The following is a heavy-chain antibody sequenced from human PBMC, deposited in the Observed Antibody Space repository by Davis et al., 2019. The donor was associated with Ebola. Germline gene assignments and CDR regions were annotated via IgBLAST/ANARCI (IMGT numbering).Heavy chain of an antibody. CDR1: GYTFTSYA. V-gene: IGHV1-58*02. D-gene: IGHD6-13*01. J-gene: IGHJ6*02. CDR2: IVVGSGNT. CDR3: AAGSTAIAAAGKDYYYYYGMDV. Sequence: SVKVSCKASGYTFTSYAMQWVRQARGQRLEWIGWIVVGSGNTNYAQKFQERVTITRDMSTSTAYMELSSLRSEDTAVYYCAAGSTAIAAAGKDYYYYYGMDVWGQGTTVTVSS.